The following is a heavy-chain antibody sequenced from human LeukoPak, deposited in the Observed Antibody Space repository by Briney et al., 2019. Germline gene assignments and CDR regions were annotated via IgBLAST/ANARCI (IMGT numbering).Heavy chain of an antibody. Sequence: GGSLRLSCAASGFTFSSYAMSWVRQAPGKGLEWVSAISGSGGSTYYADSVKGRFTISRDNSKNTLYLQMNSLRAEDTAVYYCAKDPYYYGSGSFVAYYFDYWGQGTLVTVSS. D-gene: IGHD3-10*01. J-gene: IGHJ4*02. CDR2: ISGSGGST. CDR3: AKDPYYYGSGSFVAYYFDY. CDR1: GFTFSSYA. V-gene: IGHV3-23*01.